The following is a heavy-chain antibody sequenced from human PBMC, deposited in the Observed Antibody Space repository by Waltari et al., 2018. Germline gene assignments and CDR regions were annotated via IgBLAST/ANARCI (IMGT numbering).Heavy chain of an antibody. CDR2: NYHGGGT. D-gene: IGHD3-16*02. V-gene: IGHV4-38-2*01. J-gene: IGHJ4*02. CDR3: ARIMITFGGVIVLDY. CDR1: GYSISSGYY. Sequence: QVQLQESGPGLVKPSETLSLTCAVSGYSISSGYYWGWIRQPPGKGLEWIGSNYHGGGTYYNPSLKRRVTRSVDTSKNQFALKLSSGTAADTAVYYCARIMITFGGVIVLDYWGQGTLVTVSS.